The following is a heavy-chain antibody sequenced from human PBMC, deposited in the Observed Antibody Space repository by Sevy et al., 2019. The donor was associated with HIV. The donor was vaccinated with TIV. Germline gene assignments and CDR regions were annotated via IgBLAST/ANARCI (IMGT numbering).Heavy chain of an antibody. Sequence: KVSCKSSGDSFSGYTIIWVRQAPGQGLEWMGGIIPISGPAGPTNSAQNFQARATITADISTHTAYMELSSLRSEDTALYFCARASSCGGDCYYLQYWGQGTLVTVSS. V-gene: IGHV1-69*06. CDR3: ARASSCGGDCYYLQY. CDR2: IIPISGPAGPT. J-gene: IGHJ1*01. D-gene: IGHD2-21*02. CDR1: GDSFSGYT.